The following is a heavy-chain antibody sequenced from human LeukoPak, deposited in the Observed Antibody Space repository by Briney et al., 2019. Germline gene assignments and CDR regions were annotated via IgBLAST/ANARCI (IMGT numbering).Heavy chain of an antibody. J-gene: IGHJ4*02. Sequence: ESLRISCKGSGYSFNRYWIMWVREMHGKGLEWMGMIDPSDSYTNCIPSFQGHVTISADKSITTAYLQWSSLKASDTAMYYCARLTSSWAFDYWGQGNRVTVSS. D-gene: IGHD2-15*01. CDR3: ARLTSSWAFDY. V-gene: IGHV5-10-1*01. CDR2: IDPSDSYT. CDR1: GYSFNRYW.